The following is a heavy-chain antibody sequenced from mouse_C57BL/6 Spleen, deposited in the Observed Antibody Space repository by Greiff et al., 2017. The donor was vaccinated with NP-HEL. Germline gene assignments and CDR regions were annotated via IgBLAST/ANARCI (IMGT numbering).Heavy chain of an antibody. J-gene: IGHJ1*03. Sequence: EVKLLESGPGLVKPSQSLSLTCSVTGYSITSGYYWNWIRQFPGNKLEWMGYISYDGSNNYNPSLKNRISITRDTSKNQFFLKLNSVTTEDTATYYCARDRELRGGYFDVWGTGTTVTVSS. CDR2: ISYDGSN. CDR1: GYSITSGYY. V-gene: IGHV3-6*01. CDR3: ARDRELRGGYFDV. D-gene: IGHD1-1*01.